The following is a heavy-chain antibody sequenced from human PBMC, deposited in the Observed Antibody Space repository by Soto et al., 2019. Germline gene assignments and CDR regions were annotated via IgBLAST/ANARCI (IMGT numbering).Heavy chain of an antibody. Sequence: SETLSLTCAVYGGSFSGYYWSWIRQPPGKGLEWIGEINHSGSTNYNPSLKSRVTISVDTSKNQFSLKLSSVTAADTAVYYCAASIAVAGISRYFDYWGQGTLVTVSS. J-gene: IGHJ4*02. CDR2: INHSGST. CDR1: GGSFSGYY. CDR3: AASIAVAGISRYFDY. V-gene: IGHV4-34*01. D-gene: IGHD6-19*01.